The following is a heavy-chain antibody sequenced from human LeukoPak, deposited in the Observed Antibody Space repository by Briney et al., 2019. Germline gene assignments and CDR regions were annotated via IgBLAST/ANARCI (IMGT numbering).Heavy chain of an antibody. CDR2: INHSGST. CDR1: GGSFSGYY. V-gene: IGHV4-34*01. CDR3: ASDPEVVVTAPSDY. J-gene: IGHJ4*02. D-gene: IGHD2-21*02. Sequence: PSETLSLTCAVYGGSFSGYYWSWIRQPPGKGLEWIGEINHSGSTNYNPSLKSRVTISVDTSKNQFSLKLSSVTAADTAVYYCASDPEVVVTAPSDYWGQGTLVTVSS.